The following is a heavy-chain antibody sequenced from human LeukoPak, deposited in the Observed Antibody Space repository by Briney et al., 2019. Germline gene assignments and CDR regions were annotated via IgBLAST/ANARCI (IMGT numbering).Heavy chain of an antibody. CDR2: VHATGTT. CDR1: GASISLYY. Sequence: SDTLSLTCSVSGASISLYYWSWIRQSAGKRPEWIGRVHATGTTNYNPSLGSRVTLSVDTFKRHFSLKLKSVTAADTAVYYCARAGIITMVRGAHWFDPWGQGTLVTVSS. V-gene: IGHV4-4*07. D-gene: IGHD3-10*01. CDR3: ARAGIITMVRGAHWFDP. J-gene: IGHJ5*02.